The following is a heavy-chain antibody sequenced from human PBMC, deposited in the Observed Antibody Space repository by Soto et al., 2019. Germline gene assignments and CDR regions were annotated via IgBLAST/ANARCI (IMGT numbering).Heavy chain of an antibody. V-gene: IGHV5-51*01. D-gene: IGHD3-3*01. CDR1: GYSFTSYW. Sequence: PGESLKISCKGSGYSFTSYWIGWVRQMPGKGLEWMGIIYPGDSDTRYSPSFQGQVTISADKSISTAYLQWSSLKASDTAMYYCARHSDFWGGYYLAPENWGQGTLVTVSS. J-gene: IGHJ4*02. CDR2: IYPGDSDT. CDR3: ARHSDFWGGYYLAPEN.